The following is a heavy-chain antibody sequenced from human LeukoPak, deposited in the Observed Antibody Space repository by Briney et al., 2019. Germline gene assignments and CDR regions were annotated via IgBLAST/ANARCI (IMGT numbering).Heavy chain of an antibody. J-gene: IGHJ3*02. Sequence: GESLKISCKGSEYSFTTYWIGWVLQMPGKGLEYMGITNPAKSNTRYSPSFQGQISISVDKSTNTAYLQWGSLRASDTAIYYCARLLGLKIITPDDEAFDIWGQGTMVIVSS. V-gene: IGHV5-51*01. D-gene: IGHD1-14*01. CDR3: ARLLGLKIITPDDEAFDI. CDR1: EYSFTTYW. CDR2: TNPAKSNT.